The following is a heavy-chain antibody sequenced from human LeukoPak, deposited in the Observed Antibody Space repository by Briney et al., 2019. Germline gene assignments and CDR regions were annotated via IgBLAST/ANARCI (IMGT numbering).Heavy chain of an antibody. CDR2: ISAYNGNT. CDR1: GYTLTSYG. J-gene: IGHJ6*02. CDR3: ARQVWQQLVRDYYGMDV. Sequence: ASVKVSCKASGYTLTSYGISWVRQAPGQGLEGMGWISAYNGNTNYAQKLQGRVTMTTDTSTSTAYMELRSLRSDDTAVYYCARQVWQQLVRDYYGMDVWGQGTTVTVSS. D-gene: IGHD6-13*01. V-gene: IGHV1-18*01.